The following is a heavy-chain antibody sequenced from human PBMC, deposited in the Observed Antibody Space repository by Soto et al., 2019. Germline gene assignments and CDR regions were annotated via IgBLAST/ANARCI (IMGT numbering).Heavy chain of an antibody. CDR3: AKRHYYGSGSFALAT. D-gene: IGHD3-10*01. V-gene: IGHV3-23*01. CDR2: VSGDGYAS. Sequence: EVRLLESGGGLVQPGGSLRLSCAGSGFTFSSNARSWVRQAPGKGLEWVSSVSGDGYASDYADSVKGRFTVSRHNSKNTLYLQMNSLRAEDTAVYYCAKRHYYGSGSFALATWGQGTLVTVSS. CDR1: GFTFSSNA. J-gene: IGHJ4*03.